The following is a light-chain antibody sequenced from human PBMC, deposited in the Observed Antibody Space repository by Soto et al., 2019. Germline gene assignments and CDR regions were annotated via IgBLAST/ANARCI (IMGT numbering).Light chain of an antibody. V-gene: IGKV3-15*01. Sequence: EIVMTQSPATLSVSPGERATLSCRASQSVSRNVAWYQQKPGQAPRLLIHDASTRATGISVRFSGSGSGTXXXXXXXXXXXXDFAXYYXQQYNNWLWTFGQGTKVEIK. CDR1: QSVSRN. CDR2: DAS. CDR3: QQYNNWLWT. J-gene: IGKJ1*01.